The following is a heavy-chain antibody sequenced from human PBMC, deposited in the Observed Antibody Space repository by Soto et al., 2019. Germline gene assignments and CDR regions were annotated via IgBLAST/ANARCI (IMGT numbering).Heavy chain of an antibody. CDR1: GFTFSSYG. Sequence: QVQLVESGGGVVQPGRSLRLSCAASGFTFSSYGMHWVRQAPGKGLEWVAVISYDGSNKYYADSVKGRFTISRDNSKNSLYLQMNSLRADDTAVYYCAKVRYSGYDLDVVVVAAPDFDYWGHGTLVTVSS. J-gene: IGHJ4*01. CDR3: AKVRYSGYDLDVVVVAAPDFDY. D-gene: IGHD2-15*01. V-gene: IGHV3-30*18. CDR2: ISYDGSNK.